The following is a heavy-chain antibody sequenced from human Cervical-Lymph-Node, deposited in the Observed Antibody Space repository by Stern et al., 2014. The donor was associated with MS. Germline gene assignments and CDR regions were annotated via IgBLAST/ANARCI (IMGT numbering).Heavy chain of an antibody. CDR2: IYPGNSDT. D-gene: IGHD1-14*01. V-gene: IGHV5-51*03. CDR1: EYNFNTHW. J-gene: IGHJ5*02. CDR3: ARHGGPNWNHEAHNWFDP. Sequence: VQLVQSGAEVKKPGESLKIPCKGSEYNFNTHWIAWVRQMPGKGLEWLGNIYPGNSDTRYNPSLQGQVSISADKSITTAYLHFSSLKASDSAMYFCARHGGPNWNHEAHNWFDPWGQGTLVTVSS.